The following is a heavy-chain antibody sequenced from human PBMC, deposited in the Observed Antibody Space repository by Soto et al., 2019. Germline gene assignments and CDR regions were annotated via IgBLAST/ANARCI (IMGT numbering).Heavy chain of an antibody. V-gene: IGHV3-21*01. CDR2: ISTSSSYI. CDR1: GFTFSTYS. CDR3: ARSGIALPFSASHWFDP. Sequence: GGSLRLSCATSGFTFSTYSMNWVRQAPGKWLEWVSSISTSSSYIYYADSMKGRFTISRDDAKNSLYLQMNSLRAEDTAVYYCARSGIALPFSASHWFDPWGQGT. D-gene: IGHD6-13*01. J-gene: IGHJ5*02.